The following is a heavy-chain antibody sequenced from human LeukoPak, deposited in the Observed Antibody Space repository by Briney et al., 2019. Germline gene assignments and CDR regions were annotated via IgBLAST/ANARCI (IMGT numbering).Heavy chain of an antibody. CDR1: GFSFSASS. D-gene: IGHD5-18*01. CDR3: VRDFMYNTACTGC. J-gene: IGHJ4*02. Sequence: GGSLRLSREASGFSFSASSMNWVRQAPGKGLEWIAYISSSSSAIYYADSVRGRFIISRDNAKDSLHLQMNSLRAEDTAVYYCVRDFMYNTACTGCWGQGTLVTVSS. CDR2: ISSSSSAI. V-gene: IGHV3-48*01.